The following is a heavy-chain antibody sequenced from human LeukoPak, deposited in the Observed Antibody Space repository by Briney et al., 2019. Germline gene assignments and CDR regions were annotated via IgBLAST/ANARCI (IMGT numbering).Heavy chain of an antibody. CDR3: ASYNDYGGRHDAFDI. V-gene: IGHV1-18*01. J-gene: IGHJ3*02. CDR1: GYTFTNYD. CDR2: ISAYNGNT. Sequence: GASVKVSCKTSGYTFTNYDITWVRQAPGQGLEWMGLISAYNGNTNYAQKLQSRVTMTTDTSTSTAYMELRSLRSDDTAVYYCASYNDYGGRHDAFDIWGQGTMVTVSS. D-gene: IGHD4-23*01.